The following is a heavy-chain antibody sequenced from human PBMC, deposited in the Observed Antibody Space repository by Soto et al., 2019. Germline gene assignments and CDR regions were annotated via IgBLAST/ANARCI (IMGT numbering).Heavy chain of an antibody. D-gene: IGHD2-21*01. CDR3: ARSEMAINSFYYGMDV. CDR2: IYFTGST. CDR1: RGSISRYY. J-gene: IGHJ6*02. V-gene: IGHV4-59*01. Sequence: SLACTVSRGSISRYYWSGFRQPPGKGLEWIGYIYFTGSTYYNPSLKSRVTISLDTSKNQFSVILSSVTAADTAVYYCARSEMAINSFYYGMDVWGQGTTVTVSS.